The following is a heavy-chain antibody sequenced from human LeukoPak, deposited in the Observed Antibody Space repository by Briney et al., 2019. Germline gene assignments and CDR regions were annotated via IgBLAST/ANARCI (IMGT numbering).Heavy chain of an antibody. D-gene: IGHD2-21*02. CDR1: GYSFTDYY. J-gene: IGHJ5*02. Sequence: ASVKVSCKASGYSFTDYYIHWARQAPGQGREWMGWINPKGGGINYAPEFRGRVTMTRDTSITTAYMELSSLRSDDTAMYYCARDTCDGGDCFNWFDPWGQGTLVTVSS. V-gene: IGHV1-2*02. CDR2: INPKGGGI. CDR3: ARDTCDGGDCFNWFDP.